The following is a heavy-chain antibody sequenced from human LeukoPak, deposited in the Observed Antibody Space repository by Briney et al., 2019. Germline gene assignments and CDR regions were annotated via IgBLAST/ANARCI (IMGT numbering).Heavy chain of an antibody. J-gene: IGHJ4*02. D-gene: IGHD1-7*01. CDR3: ARMNYVSSGWGAPFDY. CDR1: GITFSSFW. CDR2: IKQDGSEK. Sequence: PGGSLRLSCAVSGITFSSFWMSWVRQAPGKGLEWVANIKQDGSEKYYVDSVKGRFTISRDNAKNSVYLQMNSLRAEDTAVYYCARMNYVSSGWGAPFDYWGQGTLVTVSS. V-gene: IGHV3-7*01.